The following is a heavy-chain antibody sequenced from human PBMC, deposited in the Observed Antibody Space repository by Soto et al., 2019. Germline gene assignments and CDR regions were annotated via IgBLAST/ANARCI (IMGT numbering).Heavy chain of an antibody. D-gene: IGHD3-10*01. CDR1: GYSISSGYY. CDR3: ARCAGESDY. V-gene: IGHV4-38-2*01. CDR2: IYHSGST. Sequence: NPSETVSLTCAVSGYSISSGYYWGWIRQPPGKGLEWIGSIYHSGSTYYNPSLKSRVTISVDTSKNQFSLKLSSVTAADTAVYYCARCAGESDYWGQGTLVTVSS. J-gene: IGHJ4*02.